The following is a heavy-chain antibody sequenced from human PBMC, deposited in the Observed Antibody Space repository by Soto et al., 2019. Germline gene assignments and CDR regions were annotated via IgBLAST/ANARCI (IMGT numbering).Heavy chain of an antibody. CDR3: TRHTITYQGNWFDP. V-gene: IGHV3-73*01. J-gene: IGHJ5*02. CDR2: IRSKANSYAT. CDR1: GFTFSSYA. D-gene: IGHD1-20*01. Sequence: HPGGSLRLSCAASGFTFSSYAMSWVRQASGKGLEWVGRIRSKANSYATAYAASVKGRFTISRDDSKNTAYLQMNSLKTEDTAVYYCTRHTITYQGNWFDPWGQGTLVTVSS.